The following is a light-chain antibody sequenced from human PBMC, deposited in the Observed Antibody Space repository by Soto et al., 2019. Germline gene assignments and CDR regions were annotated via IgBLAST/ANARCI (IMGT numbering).Light chain of an antibody. Sequence: DIPMTQSLFTLSASVGGRVPIPCGASQSIGTWLAWYQQKPGKAPKLLIFDASTLESGVPSRFSGSGSGTDFTLTISSLQPDDFATYYCQQYSDSSGAFGQGTKVDIK. J-gene: IGKJ1*01. CDR3: QQYSDSSGA. CDR2: DAS. V-gene: IGKV1-5*01. CDR1: QSIGTW.